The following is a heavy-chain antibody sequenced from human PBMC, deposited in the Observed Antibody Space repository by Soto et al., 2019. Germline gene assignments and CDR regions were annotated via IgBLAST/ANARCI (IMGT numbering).Heavy chain of an antibody. D-gene: IGHD2-21*02. V-gene: IGHV4-34*01. CDR1: GGSFSGYY. CDR2: INHSGST. J-gene: IGHJ5*02. Sequence: QVQLQQWGAGLLKPSETLSLTCAVYGGSFSGYYWSWIRQPPGKGLEWIGAINHSGSTNYNPSLKSRVTISVDTSKNQFSLKLSSVTAADTAVYYCARGRVVVTAIRWFDPWGQGTLVTVSS. CDR3: ARGRVVVTAIRWFDP.